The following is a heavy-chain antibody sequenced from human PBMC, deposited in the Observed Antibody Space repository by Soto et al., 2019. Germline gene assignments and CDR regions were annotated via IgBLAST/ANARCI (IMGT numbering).Heavy chain of an antibody. CDR1: VGSIRMGFYY. Sequence: QLQLQESGPGLVQPSETLSLTCTVSVGSIRMGFYYWGWIGQPPGKGLEYIGSQYYAGSTYYNPSLKSRVTILVDTSKNQFSLKLSSVTAADTAVYFCARGDDFAGNDYFDYWGQGTLVTVSS. V-gene: IGHV4-39*01. CDR3: ARGDDFAGNDYFDY. D-gene: IGHD3-16*01. CDR2: QYYAGST. J-gene: IGHJ4*02.